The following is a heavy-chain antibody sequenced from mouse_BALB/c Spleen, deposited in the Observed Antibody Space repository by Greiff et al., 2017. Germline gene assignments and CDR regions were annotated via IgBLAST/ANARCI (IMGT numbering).Heavy chain of an antibody. V-gene: IGHV5-6*01. Sequence: EVHLVESGGDLVKPGGSLKLSCAASGFTFSSYGMSWVRQTPDKRLEWVATISSGGSYTYYPDSVKGRFTISRDNAKNTLYLQMSSLKSEDTAMYYCARRTGYGYHYFDYWGQGTTLTVSS. CDR3: ARRTGYGYHYFDY. D-gene: IGHD2-2*01. CDR1: GFTFSSYG. J-gene: IGHJ2*01. CDR2: ISSGGSYT.